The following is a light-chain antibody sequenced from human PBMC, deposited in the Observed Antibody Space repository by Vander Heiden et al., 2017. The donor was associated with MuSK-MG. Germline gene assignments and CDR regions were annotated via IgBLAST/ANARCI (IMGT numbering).Light chain of an antibody. CDR1: QSISSY. J-gene: IGKJ1*01. V-gene: IGKV1-39*01. CDR2: AAS. Sequence: DIQMTQSPSSLSASVGDRVTITRRASQSISSYLNWYQQKPGKAPKLLIEAASSLQSGVPSRVSGSGSETDFTLTSSKLQPEDVASYYYQQSDSTPLTFGRGTKVXIK. CDR3: QQSDSTPLT.